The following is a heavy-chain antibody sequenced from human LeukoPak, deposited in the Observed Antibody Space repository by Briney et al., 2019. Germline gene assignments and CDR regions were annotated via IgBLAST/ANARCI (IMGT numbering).Heavy chain of an antibody. CDR2: IYHSGST. CDR3: AREIAVAGSAFDI. D-gene: IGHD6-19*01. V-gene: IGHV4-30-2*01. CDR1: GGSISSGGYY. Sequence: PSETLSLTCTVSGGSISSGGYYWSWIRQPPGKGLEWIGYIYHSGSTYYNPSLKSRVTISVDRSKNQFSLKLSSVTAADTAVYYCAREIAVAGSAFDIWGQGTMVTVSS. J-gene: IGHJ3*02.